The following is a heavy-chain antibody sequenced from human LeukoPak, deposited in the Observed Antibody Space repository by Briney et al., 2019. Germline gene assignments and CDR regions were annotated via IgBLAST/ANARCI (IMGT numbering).Heavy chain of an antibody. CDR2: IKSKTDGGTT. V-gene: IGHV3-15*01. D-gene: IGHD3-9*01. CDR1: GFTFSNAW. J-gene: IGHJ4*02. Sequence: PGGSLRLSCAAFGFTFSNAWMSWVRQAPGKGLEWVGRIKSKTDGGTTDYAAPVKGRFTISRDDSKNTLYLQMNSLKTEDTAVYYCTTDGSRYYDLLTGYSYFDYWGQGTLVTVSS. CDR3: TTDGSRYYDLLTGYSYFDY.